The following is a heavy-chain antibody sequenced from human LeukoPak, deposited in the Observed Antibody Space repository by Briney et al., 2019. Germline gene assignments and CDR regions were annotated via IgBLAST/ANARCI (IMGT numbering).Heavy chain of an antibody. V-gene: IGHV1-2*02. Sequence: ASVKVSCKASGYTFTDYYIHWVRQAPGQGLEWMGWINPKSGGTDYAQKFQGRVTMTRDTSITTVYMELSRLRSDDTAVYYCARERGSSWPYYYYYYGMDVWGQGTTVTVSS. CDR3: ARERGSSWPYYYYYYGMDV. J-gene: IGHJ6*02. D-gene: IGHD6-13*01. CDR1: GYTFTDYY. CDR2: INPKSGGT.